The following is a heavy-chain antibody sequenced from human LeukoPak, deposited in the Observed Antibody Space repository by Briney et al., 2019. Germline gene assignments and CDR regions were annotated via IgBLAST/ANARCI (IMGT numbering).Heavy chain of an antibody. CDR1: GFTFSTYS. V-gene: IGHV3-48*01. CDR2: ISSSSSTI. Sequence: GGSLRLSCAASGFTFSTYSMNWVRQAPGKGLEWVSYISSSSSTIYYADSVKGRFTISRDNAKNSLYLQMNSLRAEDTAVYYCARNYYDSSGYYVAVDYWGQGTLVTVSS. CDR3: ARNYYDSSGYYVAVDY. D-gene: IGHD3-22*01. J-gene: IGHJ4*02.